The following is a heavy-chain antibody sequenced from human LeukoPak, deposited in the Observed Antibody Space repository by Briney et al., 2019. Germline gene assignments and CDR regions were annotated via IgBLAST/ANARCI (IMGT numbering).Heavy chain of an antibody. CDR2: INPSGGST. CDR1: GYAFTSYY. D-gene: IGHD2-21*01. Sequence: ASVKDSCKASGYAFTSYYIRWVRQAPGQGLEWMGIINPSGGSTSYAQKFQGRVTMTRDTSTSTVYMELSSLRSEDTAVYYCAIVAPYYYYGMDVWGQGTTVTVSS. CDR3: AIVAPYYYYGMDV. J-gene: IGHJ6*02. V-gene: IGHV1-46*01.